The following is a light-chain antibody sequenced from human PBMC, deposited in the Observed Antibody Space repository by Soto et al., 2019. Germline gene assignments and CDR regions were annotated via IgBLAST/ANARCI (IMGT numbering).Light chain of an antibody. CDR2: EVS. CDR3: SSYTSSRTHV. J-gene: IGLJ1*01. CDR1: SSDVGGYNY. V-gene: IGLV2-14*01. Sequence: QSVLTQPASVSGSPGQSITISCTGTSSDVGGYNYVSWYQQPPGKAPKLMIYEVSNRPSGISDRFSGPKSGNTASLTISGLQAEDEADYYCSSYTSSRTHVFGTGTKVTVL.